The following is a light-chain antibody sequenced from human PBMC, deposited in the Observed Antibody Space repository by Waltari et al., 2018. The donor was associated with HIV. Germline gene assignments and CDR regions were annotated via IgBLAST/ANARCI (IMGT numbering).Light chain of an antibody. CDR3: YSATENNLV. J-gene: IGLJ2*01. CDR2: KDN. CDR1: VLSKKF. V-gene: IGLV3-27*01. Sequence: SYELTQPSSVSVSPGQTARITFSGDVLSKKFARWFQQKPGQAPVLIIYKDNERPSGIPERFSGSSSGTTVTLTISGAQVDDEADYYCYSATENNLVFGGGTKLTVL.